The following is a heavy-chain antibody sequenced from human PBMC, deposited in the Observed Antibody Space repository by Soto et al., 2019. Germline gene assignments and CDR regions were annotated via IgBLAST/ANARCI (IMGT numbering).Heavy chain of an antibody. D-gene: IGHD2-2*01. Sequence: SETLSLTCSVSGASVNDYYGSWVRQPPGKGLEWIGYMHSTGRANSNSSLNSRVSISVDTSKNRFSLSLTSVTPADTAVYYCVRSGHSFEGAMWGRGILVTVSS. CDR1: GASVNDYY. CDR2: MHSTGRA. J-gene: IGHJ4*02. CDR3: VRSGHSFEGAM. V-gene: IGHV4-59*02.